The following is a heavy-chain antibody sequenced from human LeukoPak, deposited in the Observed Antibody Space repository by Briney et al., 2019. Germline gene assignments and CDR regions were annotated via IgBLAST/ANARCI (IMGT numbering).Heavy chain of an antibody. J-gene: IGHJ4*02. D-gene: IGHD6-19*01. V-gene: IGHV3-23*01. CDR3: ARERGEEYSSGWYKRNFFDN. CDR1: GFTFRNFA. Sequence: PGGSLRLSCAASGFTFRNFAMAWVRQAPGKGLEWVSSITDTGDATGYTESVKGRFTISRDNSKGTVWLQMNSLRAEDTAIYYCARERGEEYSSGWYKRNFFDNWGQGTRVTVSS. CDR2: ITDTGDAT.